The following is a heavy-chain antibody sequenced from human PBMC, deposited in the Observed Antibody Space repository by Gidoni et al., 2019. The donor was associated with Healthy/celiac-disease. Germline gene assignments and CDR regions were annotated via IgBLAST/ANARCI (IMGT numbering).Heavy chain of an antibody. V-gene: IGHV3-15*01. Sequence: EVQLVESGGGLVKPGGSLRLSCAASGFTFSNAWMSWVRKAPGKGLEWVGRIKSKTDGGTTDYAAPVKGRFTISRDDSKNTLYLQMNSLKTEDTAVYYCTTDEVVVGYGMDVWGQGTTVTVSS. CDR3: TTDEVVVGYGMDV. D-gene: IGHD2-15*01. J-gene: IGHJ6*02. CDR2: IKSKTDGGTT. CDR1: GFTFSNAW.